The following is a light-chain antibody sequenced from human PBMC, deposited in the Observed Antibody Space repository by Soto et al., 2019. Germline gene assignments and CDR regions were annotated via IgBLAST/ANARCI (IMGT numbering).Light chain of an antibody. Sequence: DIQMTQSPSTLSASVGDRVTITCRASQSISSWLAWYQQKPGKAPKLLIYDASSLESGVPSSFRGSGSRTEFTLTTSCLQPDDFATYYCQQYNSWTFGQGTKVEIK. CDR2: DAS. V-gene: IGKV1-5*01. CDR1: QSISSW. CDR3: QQYNSWT. J-gene: IGKJ1*01.